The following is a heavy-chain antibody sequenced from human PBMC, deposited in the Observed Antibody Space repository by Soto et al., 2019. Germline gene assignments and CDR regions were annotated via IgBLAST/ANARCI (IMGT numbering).Heavy chain of an antibody. CDR1: VFPFSSYA. D-gene: IGHD3-16*01. Sequence: GWSLRLSCASSVFPFSSYAMKWVRQVPGKGLEWVSSIGGSGASTDYADSVKGRFTISRDNSKNTLFLQMNSLRAEDTAVYYCAKALGYYDASETFDYWGQGTLVTVSS. J-gene: IGHJ4*02. V-gene: IGHV3-23*01. CDR2: IGGSGAST. CDR3: AKALGYYDASETFDY.